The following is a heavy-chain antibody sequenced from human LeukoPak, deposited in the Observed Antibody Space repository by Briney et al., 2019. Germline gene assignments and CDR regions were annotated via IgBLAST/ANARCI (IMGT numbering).Heavy chain of an antibody. Sequence: GASVKVSCKASEYTFTSYYMHWVRQAPGQGLEWMGIINPSGGSTSYAQKFQGRVTMTRDTSTSTVYMELGSLRSEDTAVYYCARDFADYVWGSHRSPPRYYFDYWGQGTLVTVSS. CDR2: INPSGGST. CDR3: ARDFADYVWGSHRSPPRYYFDY. J-gene: IGHJ4*02. V-gene: IGHV1-46*01. CDR1: EYTFTSYY. D-gene: IGHD3-16*02.